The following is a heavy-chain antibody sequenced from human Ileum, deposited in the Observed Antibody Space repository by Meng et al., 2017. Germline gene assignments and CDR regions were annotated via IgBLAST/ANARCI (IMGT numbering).Heavy chain of an antibody. Sequence: SETLSLTCAVHGGSFSGYYCGWICQSPGKGLEWIGDIDHSGSSNYNPSLKSRVTISVDTSKNQFSLDLNSVTAADTAVYYCARGGGPRAYYFDYWGQGTLVTVSS. J-gene: IGHJ4*02. V-gene: IGHV4-34*01. CDR3: ARGGGPRAYYFDY. CDR1: GGSFSGYY. D-gene: IGHD3-10*01. CDR2: IDHSGSS.